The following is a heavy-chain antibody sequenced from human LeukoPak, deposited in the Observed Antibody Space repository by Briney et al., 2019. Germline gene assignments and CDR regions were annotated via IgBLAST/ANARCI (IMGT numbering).Heavy chain of an antibody. V-gene: IGHV3-21*01. CDR3: ARDRDRSGDEDAFDI. CDR1: GFTFSSYS. D-gene: IGHD1-14*01. Sequence: GGSLRLSCAASGFTFSSYSMNWVRHAPGKGLEWVLSISSSSSYIYYADSVKGRFTISRDNAKNSLYLQMNSLRAEDTAVYYCARDRDRSGDEDAFDIWGQGTMVTVSS. CDR2: ISSSSSYI. J-gene: IGHJ3*02.